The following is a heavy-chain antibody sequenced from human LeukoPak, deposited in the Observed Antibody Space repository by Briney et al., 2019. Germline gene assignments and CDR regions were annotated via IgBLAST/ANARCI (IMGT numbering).Heavy chain of an antibody. CDR3: ASVFYDYVWGSYRWYYFDY. J-gene: IGHJ4*02. Sequence: SETLSLTCAVYGGSFSGYYWSWIRQPPGKGLEWIGEINHSGSTNYNPSLKSRVTISVDTSKNQFSLKLSSVTAADTAVYYCASVFYDYVWGSYRWYYFDYWGQGTLVTVSS. CDR1: GGSFSGYY. V-gene: IGHV4-34*01. D-gene: IGHD3-16*02. CDR2: INHSGST.